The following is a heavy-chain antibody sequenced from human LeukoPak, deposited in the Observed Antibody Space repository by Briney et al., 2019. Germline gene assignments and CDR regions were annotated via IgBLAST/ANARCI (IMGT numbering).Heavy chain of an antibody. CDR1: GFTFDDYA. D-gene: IGHD6-19*01. CDR2: ISWNSGSI. V-gene: IGHV3-9*01. CDR3: AKDITIAVDSYYFDY. Sequence: GGSLRLSCAASGFTFDDYAMHWVRQAPGKGLEWVSGISWNSGSIGYADSVKGRFTTSRDNAKNSLYLQMNSLRAEDTALYYCAKDITIAVDSYYFDYWGQGTLVTVSS. J-gene: IGHJ4*02.